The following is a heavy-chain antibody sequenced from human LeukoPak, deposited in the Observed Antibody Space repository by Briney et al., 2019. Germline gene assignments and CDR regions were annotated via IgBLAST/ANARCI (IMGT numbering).Heavy chain of an antibody. CDR2: IYYSGST. J-gene: IGHJ4*02. D-gene: IGHD2-2*01. V-gene: IGHV4-30-4*08. CDR1: GGSISSGDYY. CDR3: ARGWDIVVVPAAIGDPFDY. Sequence: SSETLSLTCTVSGGSISSGDYYWSWIRQPPGKGLEWIGYIYYSGSTYYNPSLKSRVTISVDTSKNQFSLKLSSVTAADTAVYYCARGWDIVVVPAAIGDPFDYWGQGTLVTVSS.